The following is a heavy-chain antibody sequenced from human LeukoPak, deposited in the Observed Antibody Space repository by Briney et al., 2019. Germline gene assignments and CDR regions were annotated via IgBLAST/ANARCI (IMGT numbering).Heavy chain of an antibody. CDR2: IIPIFGTP. J-gene: IGHJ6*03. V-gene: IGHV1-69*13. Sequence: SVKVSCKASGGTFSDFAVSWVRQAPGQGLEWMGGIIPIFGTPNYAQKFQGRLTITVGETSTTAHMELSSLRSEDTAVYYCAREGREYYMDFWGEGTTVTVSS. D-gene: IGHD2/OR15-2a*01. CDR1: GGTFSDFA. CDR3: AREGREYYMDF.